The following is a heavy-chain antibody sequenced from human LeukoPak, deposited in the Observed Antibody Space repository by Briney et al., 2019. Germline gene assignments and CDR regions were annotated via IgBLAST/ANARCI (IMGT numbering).Heavy chain of an antibody. CDR1: GFTFSTYG. J-gene: IGHJ4*02. D-gene: IGHD1-26*01. V-gene: IGHV3-23*01. CDR2: ISGSGGRT. CDR3: ARDMMGATLYFDS. Sequence: GGSLRLSCAASGFTFSTYGMSWVRQAPGKGLEWVSAISGSGGRTYNADSMKGRFTISRDNSKNTLYLQMNSLRVEDTAVYYCARDMMGATLYFDSWGQGTLVTVSS.